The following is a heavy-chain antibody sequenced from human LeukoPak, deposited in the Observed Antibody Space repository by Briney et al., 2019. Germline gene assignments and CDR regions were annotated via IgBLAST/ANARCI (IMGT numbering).Heavy chain of an antibody. V-gene: IGHV3-33*01. Sequence: PGGSLRLSCAASGFTFSSYGMHWVRQAPGKGLEWVAVIWYDGSNKYYADSVKGRFTISRDNSKNTLYLQMNSLRAEDTAVYYCASVVTAITAFGAFDIWGQGTMVTVSS. CDR1: GFTFSSYG. J-gene: IGHJ3*02. D-gene: IGHD2-21*02. CDR2: IWYDGSNK. CDR3: ASVVTAITAFGAFDI.